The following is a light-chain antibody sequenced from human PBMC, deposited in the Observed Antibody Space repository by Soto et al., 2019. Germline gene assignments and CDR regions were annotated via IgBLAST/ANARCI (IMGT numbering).Light chain of an antibody. CDR2: ALS. Sequence: SALTQPASVSGSPGQSITISCTGTSSDVGGYNYLSWYPQHPGKPTRLMIYALSNRPPGVSNCFSGSKYGNTAALTISGPQPQYDADYSCSSYTSSSTPYVFGTGTKVTV. V-gene: IGLV2-14*01. J-gene: IGLJ1*01. CDR3: SSYTSSSTPYV. CDR1: SSDVGGYNY.